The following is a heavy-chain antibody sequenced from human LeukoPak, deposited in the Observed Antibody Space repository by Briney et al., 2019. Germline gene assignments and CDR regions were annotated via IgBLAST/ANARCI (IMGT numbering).Heavy chain of an antibody. CDR1: GGPVSSGSYY. J-gene: IGHJ3*01. Sequence: SETLSLTCTVSGGPVSSGSYYWSCIRQPPGKGLEWIGYIYYSGSTNYNPSLKSRVTISVDTSKNQFSLKLRSVTAADTAVYYCARVPGGGTAANWGQGTMVTVSS. V-gene: IGHV4-61*01. CDR3: ARVPGGGTAAN. CDR2: IYYSGST. D-gene: IGHD1-7*01.